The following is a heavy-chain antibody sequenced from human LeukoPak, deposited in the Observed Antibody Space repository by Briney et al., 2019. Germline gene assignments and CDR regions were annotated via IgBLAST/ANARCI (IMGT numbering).Heavy chain of an antibody. D-gene: IGHD3-22*01. CDR3: ARLPYYYDNSGFRDYHYYMDV. CDR1: GDSISRYY. Sequence: SETLSLTCTVSGDSISRYYWTWIRQPPGKGLEWIGYMFYSGSTTYNPSPKSRITISVDTSKNQFSLKLRSVTAADTAVYYCARLPYYYDNSGFRDYHYYMDVWGKGTTVNVFS. J-gene: IGHJ6*03. CDR2: MFYSGST. V-gene: IGHV4-59*08.